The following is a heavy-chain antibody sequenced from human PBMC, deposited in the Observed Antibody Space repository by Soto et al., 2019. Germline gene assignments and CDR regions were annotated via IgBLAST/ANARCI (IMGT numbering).Heavy chain of an antibody. CDR3: ASYRGLAPSIAARRKNYYYYGMDV. CDR2: IYYSGST. Sequence: SETLSLTCTVSGGSISSSSYYWGWIRQPPGKGLEWFGSIYYSGSTYYNPSLKSRVTISVDTSKNQFSLKLSSVTAADTAVYYCASYRGLAPSIAARRKNYYYYGMDVWGQGTTVTVS. V-gene: IGHV4-39*01. CDR1: GGSISSSSYY. D-gene: IGHD6-6*01. J-gene: IGHJ6*02.